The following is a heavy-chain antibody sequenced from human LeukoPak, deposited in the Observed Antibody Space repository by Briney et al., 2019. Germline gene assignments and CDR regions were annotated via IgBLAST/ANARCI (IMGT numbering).Heavy chain of an antibody. CDR3: ASAADGDYAPFDY. V-gene: IGHV4-30-2*01. J-gene: IGHJ4*02. D-gene: IGHD4-17*01. CDR1: GGSISSGGYS. Sequence: SQTLSLTCAVSGGSISSGGYSWSWIRQPPGKGLEWIGYIYHSGSTYYNPSLKSRVTISVDRSKNQFSLKLSSVTAADTAVYHCASAADGDYAPFDYWGQGTLVTVSS. CDR2: IYHSGST.